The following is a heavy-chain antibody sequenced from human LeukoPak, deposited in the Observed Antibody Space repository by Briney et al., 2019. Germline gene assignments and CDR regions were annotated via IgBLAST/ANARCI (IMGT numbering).Heavy chain of an antibody. CDR3: ARDLGHYGSGSPY. J-gene: IGHJ4*02. CDR1: GFTFSNYS. CDR2: IRSNGDAT. V-gene: IGHV3-48*04. Sequence: GGSLRLSCAASGFTFSNYSMSWVRQAPGKGLEWISYIRSNGDATEYADSVKGRFTISRDNAKSSLYLQMNSLRVEDTAVYYCARDLGHYGSGSPYWSRGTLVTVSS. D-gene: IGHD3-10*01.